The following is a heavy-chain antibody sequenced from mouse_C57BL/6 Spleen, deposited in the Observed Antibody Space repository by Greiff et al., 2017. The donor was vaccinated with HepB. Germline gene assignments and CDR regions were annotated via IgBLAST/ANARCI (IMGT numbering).Heavy chain of an antibody. D-gene: IGHD2-1*01. V-gene: IGHV5-4*01. J-gene: IGHJ2*01. CDR3: ARDRRHGNYFDY. CDR2: ISDGGSYT. CDR1: GFTFSSYA. Sequence: DVQLVESGGGLVKPGGSLKLSCAASGFTFSSYAMSWVRQTPEKRLEWVATISDGGSYTYYPDNVKGRFTISRDNAKNNLYLQMSHLKSEDTAMYYCARDRRHGNYFDYWGQGTTLTVSS.